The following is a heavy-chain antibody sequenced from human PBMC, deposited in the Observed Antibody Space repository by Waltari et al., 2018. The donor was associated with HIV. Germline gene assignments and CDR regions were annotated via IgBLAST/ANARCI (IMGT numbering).Heavy chain of an antibody. CDR1: EDSFNEYP. CDR3: TRGLQMTSYASGNWLWEEMLSKYFFDL. Sequence: VQLQQWGTGLLKPSQALSLTFAVYEDSFNEYPWTWIRHNTGKGREWLGEVGPGGIVYVIPSLRRRLPLSTDASKNQFSLTLTSVIAADTAIYFCTRGLQMTSYASGNWLWEEMLSKYFFDLWGLGTRVVVSS. D-gene: IGHD3-10*01. J-gene: IGHJ4*02. CDR2: VGPGGIV. V-gene: IGHV4-34*01.